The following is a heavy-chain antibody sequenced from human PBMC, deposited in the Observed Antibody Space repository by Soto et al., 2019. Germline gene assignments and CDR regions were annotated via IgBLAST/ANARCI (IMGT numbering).Heavy chain of an antibody. CDR3: ARGQSSLLLDC. CDR1: GGSFSGYY. CDR2: INHSGST. J-gene: IGHJ4*02. D-gene: IGHD2-8*02. V-gene: IGHV4-34*01. Sequence: QVQIQQWGAGLLKPSETLSLTCAVYGGSFSGYYWSWIRQPPGKGLEWIGEINHSGSTNYNPSLKSRVTISVDTYKNQFSLKLSSVTAADTAVYYCARGQSSLLLDCWGQGVLVTVSS.